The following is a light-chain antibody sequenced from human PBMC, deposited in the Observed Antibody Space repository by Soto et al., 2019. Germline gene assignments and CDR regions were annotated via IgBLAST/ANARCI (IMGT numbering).Light chain of an antibody. CDR2: DAF. J-gene: IGKJ5*01. V-gene: IGKV3-11*01. Sequence: EIVLTQSPATLSLSPAERATLSCRASEAIRNLLAWYQQRPGQAPRLLIYDAFSRAPGIPARFSGGGSGTDFTLTISSLEPEDFGVYYCQQRHNWPITFGQGTRLEIK. CDR3: QQRHNWPIT. CDR1: EAIRNL.